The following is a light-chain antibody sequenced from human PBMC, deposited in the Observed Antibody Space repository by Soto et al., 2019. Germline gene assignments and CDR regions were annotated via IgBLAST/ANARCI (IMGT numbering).Light chain of an antibody. V-gene: IGKV3-20*01. Sequence: EIVLTQSPDTLSLSPGERATLSCRASRRVSSSDLAWYQQEPGQAPRLLIYGASGRATGIPDRFSGSESGTAFTLTISSLEPDDFAVYYCQQYGSSPFTFGPGTKVDIK. CDR2: GAS. CDR1: RRVSSSD. CDR3: QQYGSSPFT. J-gene: IGKJ3*01.